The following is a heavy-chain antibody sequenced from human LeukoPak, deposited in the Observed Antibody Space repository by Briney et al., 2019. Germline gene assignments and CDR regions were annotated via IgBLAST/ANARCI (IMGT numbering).Heavy chain of an antibody. J-gene: IGHJ4*02. CDR3: ARGGYYDFWTGYD. CDR2: IFYSGST. Sequence: SETVSLTCTVSGGTVSNYYWSWIRQPPGKGLEWIGYIFYSGSTNQNPSLKSRVTISLDTSKNQISLKLKSVTAADTAVYFCARGGYYDFWTGYDWGQGTLVTVSS. CDR1: GGTVSNYY. V-gene: IGHV4-59*08. D-gene: IGHD3/OR15-3a*01.